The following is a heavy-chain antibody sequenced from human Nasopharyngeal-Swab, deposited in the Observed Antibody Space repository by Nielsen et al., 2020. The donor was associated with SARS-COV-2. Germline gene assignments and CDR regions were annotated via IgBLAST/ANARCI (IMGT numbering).Heavy chain of an antibody. CDR1: GGSISSYY. J-gene: IGHJ4*02. Sequence: GSLRLSCTVSGGSISSYYWSWIRQPPGKGLEWIGYIYYSGSTNYNPSLKSRVTISVDTSKNQFSLKLSSVTAADTAVYYCARGGSSGYFRYYFDYWGQGTLVTVSS. CDR3: ARGGSSGYFRYYFDY. CDR2: IYYSGST. D-gene: IGHD3-22*01. V-gene: IGHV4-59*01.